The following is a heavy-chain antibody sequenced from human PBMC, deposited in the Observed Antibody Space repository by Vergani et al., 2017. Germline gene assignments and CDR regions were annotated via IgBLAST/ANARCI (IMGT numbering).Heavy chain of an antibody. CDR3: ARDPLYSTTWPFLLLYMDV. J-gene: IGHJ6*02. D-gene: IGHD6-13*01. V-gene: IGHV4-61*02. CDR1: GGSISSGSYY. CDR2: FYTGGGT. Sequence: QVQLQESGPGLVRPSQTLSLTCTVSGGSISSGSYYWSWFRQPAGKGLEWIGRFYTGGGTSYNPSLKSRVTTSVDTSKNQFSLQLISVTAADTAVYYCARDPLYSTTWPFLLLYMDVWGQGTTVTVSS.